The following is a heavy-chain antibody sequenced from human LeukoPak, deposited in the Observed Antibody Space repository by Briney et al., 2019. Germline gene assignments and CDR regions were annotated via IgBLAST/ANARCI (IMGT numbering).Heavy chain of an antibody. CDR3: ARGYGYYYGMDV. D-gene: IGHD3-16*01. V-gene: IGHV3-33*01. CDR2: TWYDGSNI. CDR1: GFTFSSYG. J-gene: IGHJ6*02. Sequence: PGGSLRLSCAASGFTFSSYGMDWVRQAPGKGLEWVAVTWYDGSNIYYADSVKGRFTISRDNSKNTLYLQMNSLRAEDTAVYYCARGYGYYYGMDVWGQGTTVTVSS.